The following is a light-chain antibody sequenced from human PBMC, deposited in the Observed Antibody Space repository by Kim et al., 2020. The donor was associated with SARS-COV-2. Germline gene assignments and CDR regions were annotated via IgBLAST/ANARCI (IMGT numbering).Light chain of an antibody. CDR1: PGSVSTSYY. CDR2: STN. CDR3: VLDMGSGKRV. V-gene: IGLV8-61*01. J-gene: IGLJ3*02. Sequence: GGTVTLTCGLPPGSVSTSYYPSWYQQTPGQAPRTLIYSTNTRSSVVPDRFSGSILGNKAALTVTGAQADDESDYCCVLDMGSGKRVFGGGTQLTVL.